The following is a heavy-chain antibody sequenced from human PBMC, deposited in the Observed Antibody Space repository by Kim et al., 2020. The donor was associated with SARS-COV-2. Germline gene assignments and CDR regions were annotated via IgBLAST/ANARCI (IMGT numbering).Heavy chain of an antibody. V-gene: IGHV3-33*01. CDR1: GFTFSSYC. CDR2: IWYDGSNK. Sequence: GGSLRLSCAGSGFTFSSYCMHWVRQAPGKGLEWVAVIWYDGSNKYYADSVKGRFTISRDNSKNTLYLQMNSLRAEDTAVYYCAAVNTARVWYYYGMDVWGQGTTVTVSS. CDR3: AAVNTARVWYYYGMDV. J-gene: IGHJ6*02. D-gene: IGHD5-18*01.